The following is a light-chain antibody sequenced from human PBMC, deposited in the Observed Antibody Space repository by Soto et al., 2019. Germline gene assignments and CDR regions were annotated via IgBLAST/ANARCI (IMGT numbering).Light chain of an antibody. CDR3: AAWDDSLNGPV. CDR2: SYI. Sequence: QSVLTQPPSASGTPGQRVTISCSGSSSNIGSNIVNWYQQLPGTAPKLLIYSYIQRPSGVPDRFSGSKSGTSASLAISGLQSEDEADYYCAAWDDSLNGPVFGGGTKLTVL. CDR1: SSNIGSNI. V-gene: IGLV1-44*01. J-gene: IGLJ2*01.